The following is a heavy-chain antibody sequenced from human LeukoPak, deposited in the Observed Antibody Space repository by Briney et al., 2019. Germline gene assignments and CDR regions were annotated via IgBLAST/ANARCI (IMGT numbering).Heavy chain of an antibody. J-gene: IGHJ4*02. D-gene: IGHD3-10*01. V-gene: IGHV4-34*01. CDR2: INQSGST. Sequence: PSETLSLTCAVYGGSFSGYYWSSIRQPPGNGLEWIGEINQSGSTNYNPSLKSRVTISVDTSKNQFSLKLSSVTAADTAVYYCARSYYNYYFDYWGQGTLVTVSS. CDR3: ARSYYNYYFDY. CDR1: GGSFSGYY.